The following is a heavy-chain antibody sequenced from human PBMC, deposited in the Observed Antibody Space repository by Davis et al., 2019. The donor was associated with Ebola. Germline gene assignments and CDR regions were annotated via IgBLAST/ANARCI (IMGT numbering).Heavy chain of an antibody. V-gene: IGHV4-39*01. CDR3: ARPWYSGTYYDAYDI. D-gene: IGHD1-26*01. CDR1: GGSISRTTYY. CDR2: IYYSGSS. Sequence: MPSETLSLTCIVSGGSISRTTYYWGWIRQPPGKGLEWIGTIYYSGSSYYNPSLKSRVTMSMDTSKNQFSLKLSSATAADTAVYYCARPWYSGTYYDAYDIWGQGTMVAVSS. J-gene: IGHJ3*02.